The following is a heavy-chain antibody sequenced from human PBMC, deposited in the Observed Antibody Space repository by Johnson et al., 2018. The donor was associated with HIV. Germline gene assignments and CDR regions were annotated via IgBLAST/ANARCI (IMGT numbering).Heavy chain of an antibody. Sequence: VQLVESGGGLVQPGGSLRLSCAASGFTVSRNYMSWVRQAPGKGLEWVSVIYSGGTTYYADSVKGRFTVSRDNAKNSLYLQMNSLRAEDTAVYYCARSVNAGRPFDIWGQGTLVTVSS. J-gene: IGHJ3*02. CDR1: GFTVSRNY. D-gene: IGHD2-8*01. CDR3: ARSVNAGRPFDI. V-gene: IGHV3-66*01. CDR2: IYSGGTT.